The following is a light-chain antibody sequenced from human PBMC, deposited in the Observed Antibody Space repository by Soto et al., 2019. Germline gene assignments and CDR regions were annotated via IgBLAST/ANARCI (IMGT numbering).Light chain of an antibody. CDR3: CSYTIMTPYV. CDR2: AVS. J-gene: IGLJ1*01. CDR1: ASDVGGYNY. V-gene: IGLV2-14*01. Sequence: QSVLTQPASVSGSPGQSITISCTGTASDVGGYNYVSWYQQHPGKAPKLMIHAVSNRPSGISSRFSGSKSGNTASLTISGLQSEDEAGYFCCSYTIMTPYVFGTGTRATVL.